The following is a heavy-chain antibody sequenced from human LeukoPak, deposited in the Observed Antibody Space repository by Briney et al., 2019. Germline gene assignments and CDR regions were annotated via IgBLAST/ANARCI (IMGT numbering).Heavy chain of an antibody. CDR3: ARELGIEGYWYFDL. D-gene: IGHD7-27*01. CDR1: GFTVRSYD. J-gene: IGHJ2*01. CDR2: ISTASNP. Sequence: GGSLRLSCAASGFTVRSYDMHWVRQVAGKGLEWVSAISTASNPHYAASVQGRFTIFRANAENSLYLQMNSLSAEDTAVYYCARELGIEGYWYFDLWDRGTLATVSS. V-gene: IGHV3-13*05.